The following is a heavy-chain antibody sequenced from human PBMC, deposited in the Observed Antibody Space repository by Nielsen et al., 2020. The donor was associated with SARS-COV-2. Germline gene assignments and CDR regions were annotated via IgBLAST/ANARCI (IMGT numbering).Heavy chain of an antibody. Sequence: SAPLSLTCTVSGGSIRSYYWSWIRQPPGKGLEWIGYIYYSGSTNYTPSLKSRVTISVDTSKNQFSLKLSSVTAADTAVYYCARGRTYSGSSAGYYYMDVWGKGTTVTVSS. V-gene: IGHV4-59*12. CDR3: ARGRTYSGSSAGYYYMDV. D-gene: IGHD1-26*01. CDR1: GGSIRSYY. CDR2: IYYSGST. J-gene: IGHJ6*03.